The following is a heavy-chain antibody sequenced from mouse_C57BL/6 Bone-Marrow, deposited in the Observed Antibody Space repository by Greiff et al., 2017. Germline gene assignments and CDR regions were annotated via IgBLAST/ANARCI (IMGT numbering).Heavy chain of an antibody. CDR3: ASLGTSDYCDY. CDR2: IYPGSGST. V-gene: IGHV1-55*01. Sequence: QVQLQQPGAELVKPGASVTMSCKASGYTFTSYWLTWLKQRPGQGLEWIGDIYPGSGSTNYNEKFKSKTTLTVDTSSSTAYMQLSCLTSEDSAAYYYASLGTSDYCDYEGQGTTPTVSA. J-gene: IGHJ2*01. CDR1: GYTFTSYW. D-gene: IGHD3-3*01.